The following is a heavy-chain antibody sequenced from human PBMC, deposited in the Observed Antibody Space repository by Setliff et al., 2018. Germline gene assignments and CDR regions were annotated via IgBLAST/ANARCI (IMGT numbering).Heavy chain of an antibody. V-gene: IGHV1-18*01. Sequence: ASVKVSCKTSGYSFTNYGINWVRQAPGQGLEWMGWNSVYAREFQGRVTMTIDTPTSTAYMELRSLRSDDTAVYYCARGPPDFVVVPAAAKFDYWGPGTLVTGSS. D-gene: IGHD2-2*01. CDR2: NSV. CDR1: GYSFTNYG. J-gene: IGHJ4*02. CDR3: ARGPPDFVVVPAAAKFDY.